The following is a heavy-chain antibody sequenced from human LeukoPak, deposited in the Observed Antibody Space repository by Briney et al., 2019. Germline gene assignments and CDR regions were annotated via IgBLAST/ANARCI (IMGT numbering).Heavy chain of an antibody. J-gene: IGHJ4*02. CDR1: GYSFTTYW. Sequence: GESLKISCRGSGYSFTTYWIGRVRQMPGKGLESMGIIYPGDSDTRYSPSFQGQVTISADKSISTAYLQWSSLKASDTAMYYCARRYCSSGSCFDYWGQGTLVTVSS. D-gene: IGHD2-15*01. CDR2: IYPGDSDT. V-gene: IGHV5-51*01. CDR3: ARRYCSSGSCFDY.